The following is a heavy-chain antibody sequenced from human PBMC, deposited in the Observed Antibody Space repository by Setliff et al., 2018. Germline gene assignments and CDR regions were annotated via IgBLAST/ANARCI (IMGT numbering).Heavy chain of an antibody. Sequence: GESLKISCATSGFSFSNYGMHWVRQAPGKGLEWVSFIRHDGNNKYYKDSVRGRFTISRDNSKNTVYLQMNSLRPEDTAVYFCAKELIEVLMTGLEFWGQRAMVTV. J-gene: IGHJ4*02. CDR2: IRHDGNNK. D-gene: IGHD3-22*01. CDR1: GFSFSNYG. CDR3: AKELIEVLMTGLEF. V-gene: IGHV3-30*02.